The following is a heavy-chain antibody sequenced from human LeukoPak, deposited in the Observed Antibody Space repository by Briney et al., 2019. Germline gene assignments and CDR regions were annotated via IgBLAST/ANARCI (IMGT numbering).Heavy chain of an antibody. D-gene: IGHD6-6*01. CDR2: IYYSGST. CDR3: ARHARVAAFDY. Sequence: SETLPLTCTVSGGSISSSSYYWGWIRQPPGKGLEWIGSIYYSGSTYYNPSLKSRVTISVDTSKNQFSLKLSSVTAADTAVYYCARHARVAAFDYWGQGTLVTVSS. CDR1: GGSISSSSYY. J-gene: IGHJ4*02. V-gene: IGHV4-39*01.